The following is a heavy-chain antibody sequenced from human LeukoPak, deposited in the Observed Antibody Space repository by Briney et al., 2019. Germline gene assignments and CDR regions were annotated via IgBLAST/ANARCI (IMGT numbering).Heavy chain of an antibody. V-gene: IGHV4-59*08. D-gene: IGHD1-26*01. CDR3: ASRSGSYRPIDY. CDR1: GGSISSYY. J-gene: IGHJ4*02. CDR2: IYYSGST. Sequence: PSETLSLTCIVSGGSISSYYWSWIRQPPGKGLEWIGYIYYSGSTNYNPSLKSRVTISVDTSKNQFSLKLSSVTAADTAVYYCASRSGSYRPIDYWGQGTLVTVSS.